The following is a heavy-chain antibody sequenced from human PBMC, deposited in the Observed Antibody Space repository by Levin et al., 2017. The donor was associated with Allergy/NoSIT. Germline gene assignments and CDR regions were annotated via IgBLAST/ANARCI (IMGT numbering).Heavy chain of an antibody. CDR3: ARDLNWEYSSFEYAFDF. Sequence: GESLKISCAASGFTFSSYTMHWVRQAPGKGLQWVAVILYDGSNKYYADSVKGRFTVSRDNSKNTLNLQMNSLRAEDTAVYYCARDLNWEYSSFEYAFDFWGQGTMVTVSS. CDR2: ILYDGSNK. D-gene: IGHD6-6*01. J-gene: IGHJ3*01. CDR1: GFTFSSYT. V-gene: IGHV3-30-3*01.